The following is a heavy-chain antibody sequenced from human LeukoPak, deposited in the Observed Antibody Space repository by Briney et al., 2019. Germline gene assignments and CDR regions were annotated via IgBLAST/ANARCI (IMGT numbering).Heavy chain of an antibody. CDR1: GGSISSSSYY. D-gene: IGHD2/OR15-2a*01. CDR3: ARDATFLARAFDI. CDR2: IYYSGST. Sequence: MSSETLSLTCTVSGGSISSSSYYWGWIRQPPGKGLEWIGSIYYSGSTYYNPSLKSRVTISVDTSKNQFSLKLSSLTAADTAVYYCARDATFLARAFDIWGQGTLVTVSS. V-gene: IGHV4-39*02. J-gene: IGHJ3*02.